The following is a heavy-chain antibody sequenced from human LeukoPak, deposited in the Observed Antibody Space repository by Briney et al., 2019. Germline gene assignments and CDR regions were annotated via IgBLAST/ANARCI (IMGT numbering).Heavy chain of an antibody. CDR1: GGSFSDYY. V-gene: IGHV4-34*01. CDR3: ARERTLFPGDSSGYFNY. Sequence: SETLSLTCSVYGGSFSDYYWTWIRQPPGKGLEWIAEIYHSGTTNYNPSLQSRLSISLDTSRNQFPLRLTSVTAADTAVYYCARERTLFPGDSSGYFNYWGQGILVTVSS. CDR2: IYHSGTT. J-gene: IGHJ4*02. D-gene: IGHD3-22*01.